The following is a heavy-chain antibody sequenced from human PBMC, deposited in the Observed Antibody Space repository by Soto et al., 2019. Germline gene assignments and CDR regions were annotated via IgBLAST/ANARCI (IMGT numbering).Heavy chain of an antibody. D-gene: IGHD1-26*01. CDR2: INPNSGGT. CDR3: ATQRSEWELSFDY. Sequence: ASVKVSCKASGYTFTGYYMHWVRQAPGQGLEWMGWINPNSGGTNYAQKFQGWVTMTRDTSISTAYMELSRLRSDDTAVYYCATQRSEWELSFDYWGQGTLVTVS. J-gene: IGHJ4*02. V-gene: IGHV1-2*04. CDR1: GYTFTGYY.